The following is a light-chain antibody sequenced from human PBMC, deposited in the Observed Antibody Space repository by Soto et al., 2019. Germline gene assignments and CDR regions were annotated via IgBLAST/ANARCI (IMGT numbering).Light chain of an antibody. J-gene: IGKJ4*01. CDR2: GAS. V-gene: IGKV3-15*01. CDR1: QSVSSN. Sequence: EVVMTQSPATLSVSLGDRATLSCRASQSVSSNLAWYQQKPGQAPRLLIYGASTRATGIPARFSGSGSGTEFTLTISSLQSEDFAVYPCQQYNNWPLTFGGGTKVEVK. CDR3: QQYNNWPLT.